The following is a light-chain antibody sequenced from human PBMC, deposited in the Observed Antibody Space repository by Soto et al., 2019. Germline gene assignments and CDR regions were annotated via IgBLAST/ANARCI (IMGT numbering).Light chain of an antibody. J-gene: IGLJ2*01. CDR1: SSDVGGYNC. CDR3: SSYAGSNTVL. V-gene: IGLV2-8*01. CDR2: EVT. Sequence: QSALTQPPSASGSPGQSVTISCTGTSSDVGGYNCVSWYQQHPGKAPQLMIYEVTKRPSGVPDRFSGSKSGNTASLTVSRLQAEDEADYYCSSYAGSNTVLFGGGTKLTVL.